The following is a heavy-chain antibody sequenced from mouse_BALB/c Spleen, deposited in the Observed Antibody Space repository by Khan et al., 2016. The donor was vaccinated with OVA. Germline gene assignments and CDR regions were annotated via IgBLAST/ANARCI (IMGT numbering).Heavy chain of an antibody. Sequence: QIQLVQSGPEVKKPGETVKISCKASGYTFTDYSMHWVKQAPGKGLKWMGWINTETGEPTYADDFKGRFAFSLETSASTAYLQINNLKNEDTATYFCARGGGSYAMDYWGQGTSVTVSS. J-gene: IGHJ4*01. CDR1: GYTFTDYS. CDR3: ARGGGSYAMDY. V-gene: IGHV9-2-1*01. CDR2: INTETGEP.